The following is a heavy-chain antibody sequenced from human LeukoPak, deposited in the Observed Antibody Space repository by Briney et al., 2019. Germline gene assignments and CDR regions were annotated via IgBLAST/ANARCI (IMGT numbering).Heavy chain of an antibody. CDR1: GFIFSSYA. V-gene: IGHV3-23*01. D-gene: IGHD3-10*01. J-gene: IGHJ4*02. CDR3: AKDDAWLRFGE. CDR2: ISPSGDIT. Sequence: GGSLRLSCAASGFIFSSYAMNWVRQAPGKGLEWVLGISPSGDITYYADSVKGRFTISRDNSKNTLYLEVISLTAEDTAVYYCAKDDAWLRFGEWSQGTLVTVSS.